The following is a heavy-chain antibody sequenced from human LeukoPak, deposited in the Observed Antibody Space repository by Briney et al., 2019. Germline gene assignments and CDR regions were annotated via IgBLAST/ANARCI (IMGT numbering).Heavy chain of an antibody. J-gene: IGHJ4*02. CDR1: GFTFSSYS. D-gene: IGHD3-3*01. CDR2: ISSSSSYI. CDR3: AKNTIFGVVEFDY. Sequence: PGGSLRLSCAASGFTFSSYSMNWVRQAPGKGLEWVSSISSSSSYIYYADSVKGRFTISRDNAKNSLYLQMNSLRAEDTAVYYCAKNTIFGVVEFDYWGQGTLVTVSS. V-gene: IGHV3-21*01.